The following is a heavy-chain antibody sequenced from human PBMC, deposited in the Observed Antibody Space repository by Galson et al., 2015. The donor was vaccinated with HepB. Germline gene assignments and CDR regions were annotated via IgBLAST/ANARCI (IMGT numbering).Heavy chain of an antibody. J-gene: IGHJ4*02. CDR2: ISGSGGST. CDR1: GFPFSNYA. D-gene: IGHD2-2*01. V-gene: IGHV3-23*01. Sequence: SLRLSCAASGFPFSNYAMSWVRQAPGKGLEWVSSISGSGGSTYYADSVKGRFTISRDNSKNTIYMQMNSLSAEDTAIYYCAKARCTTTSCYGGDFDYWGQGTLVTVSS. CDR3: AKARCTTTSCYGGDFDY.